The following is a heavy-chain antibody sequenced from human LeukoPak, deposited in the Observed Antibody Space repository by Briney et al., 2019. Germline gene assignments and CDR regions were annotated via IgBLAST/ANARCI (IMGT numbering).Heavy chain of an antibody. CDR2: ISAYSGNT. V-gene: IGHV1-18*01. CDR3: ARLSYYYGSGRFDY. CDR1: GYTFTSYE. Sequence: GASVKVSCKASGYTFTSYEITWVRQAPGQGLEWVGWISAYSGNTNYAQKFQGRVTMTTDTSTRTAYMELRSLRSDDTAVYYCARLSYYYGSGRFDYWGQGTLVTVSS. J-gene: IGHJ4*02. D-gene: IGHD3-10*01.